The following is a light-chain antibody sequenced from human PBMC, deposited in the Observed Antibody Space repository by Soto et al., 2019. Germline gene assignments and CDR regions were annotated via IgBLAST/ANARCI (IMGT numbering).Light chain of an antibody. V-gene: IGLV2-14*01. Sequence: QSVLTQPASVSGSPGQSITISCNGTSSDVGNYNYVSWYQHHPGKAPKVMIYEVRNRPSGVSNRFSGSKSGNTASLTISGLQAEDEADYYCSSYSSTKTRVFGTGTKVTVL. J-gene: IGLJ1*01. CDR2: EVR. CDR3: SSYSSTKTRV. CDR1: SSDVGNYNY.